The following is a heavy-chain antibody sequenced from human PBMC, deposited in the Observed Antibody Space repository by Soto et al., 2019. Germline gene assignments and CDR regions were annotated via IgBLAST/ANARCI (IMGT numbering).Heavy chain of an antibody. CDR2: IYYSGST. CDR1: GGSISSYY. J-gene: IGHJ4*02. D-gene: IGHD6-19*01. CDR3: ARDRAVAGELDY. Sequence: PSETLSLTCTVSGGSISSYYWSWIRQPPGKGLEWIGYIYYSGSTNYNPSLKSRVTISVDTSKNQFSLKLGSVTAADTAVYYCARDRAVAGELDYWGQGTLVTVSS. V-gene: IGHV4-59*01.